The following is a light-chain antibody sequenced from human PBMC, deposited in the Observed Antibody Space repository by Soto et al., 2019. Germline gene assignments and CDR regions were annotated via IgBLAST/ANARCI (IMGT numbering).Light chain of an antibody. J-gene: IGKJ2*01. CDR3: QQYYSPPYT. V-gene: IGKV4-1*01. Sequence: DIVMTQSPDSLAVSLGERATINCKSSQSVLYSSNNKNYLGWYQQKPGQTPKLLIYWASTRDSGVPDRFSGRESGSDFTLTISSLQAEDVALYYCQQYYSPPYTFGQGTRLEIK. CDR1: QSVLYSSNNKNY. CDR2: WAS.